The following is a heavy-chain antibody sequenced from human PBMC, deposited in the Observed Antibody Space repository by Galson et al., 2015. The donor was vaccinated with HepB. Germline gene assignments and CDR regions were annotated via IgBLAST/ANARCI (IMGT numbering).Heavy chain of an antibody. J-gene: IGHJ5*02. Sequence: SVKVSCKASGGSFSSYAINWVRQAPGQGLEWMGGIIPMFGTTDYAQRFQGRVTITADKSTTTAYMDLSSVRSEDTAVYYCAIDLGGGWFDPWGQGTLVTVSS. V-gene: IGHV1-69*06. CDR3: AIDLGGGWFDP. CDR1: GGSFSSYA. D-gene: IGHD3-3*01. CDR2: IIPMFGTT.